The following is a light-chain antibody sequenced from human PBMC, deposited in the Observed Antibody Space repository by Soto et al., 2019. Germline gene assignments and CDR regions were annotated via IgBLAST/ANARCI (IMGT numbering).Light chain of an antibody. V-gene: IGKV1-39*01. CDR3: QHSYSTATWT. CDR1: QSISSF. Sequence: DIQMTQAPSSLSASVVDRVTITCRSSQSISSFINWYQQKPGKAPKLLISAASSLQSGVPSRFSGSGAGTNFTLTISSLQPEAFATYYCQHSYSTATWTFGQGTKVEIK. CDR2: AAS. J-gene: IGKJ1*01.